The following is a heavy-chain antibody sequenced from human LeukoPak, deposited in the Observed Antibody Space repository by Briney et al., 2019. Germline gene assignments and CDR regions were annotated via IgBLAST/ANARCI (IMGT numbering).Heavy chain of an antibody. V-gene: IGHV4-59*08. Sequence: PSETLSLTCTVSGGSISSDYWSWIRQPPGKGLEWIGYIYYSGSTNYNPSFKSRVTISVDTSKNQFSLKLSSVTAADTAVYYCAGQIAVAPVYFDYWGQGTLVTVSS. J-gene: IGHJ4*02. CDR3: AGQIAVAPVYFDY. D-gene: IGHD6-19*01. CDR1: GGSISSDY. CDR2: IYYSGST.